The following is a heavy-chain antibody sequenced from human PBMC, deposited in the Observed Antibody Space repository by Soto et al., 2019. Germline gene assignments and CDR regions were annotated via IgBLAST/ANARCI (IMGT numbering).Heavy chain of an antibody. D-gene: IGHD3-22*01. CDR2: INPSGGST. CDR1: GYTFTSYY. V-gene: IGHV1-46*01. J-gene: IGHJ4*02. Sequence: ASVKVSCKASGYTFTSYYMHWVRQAPGQGLEWMGIINPSGGSTSYAQKFQGRVTMTRDTSTSTVYMELSSLRSEETAVYYCARSSDESYDSSGYYYVASPFDYWGQGTLVTVSS. CDR3: ARSSDESYDSSGYYYVASPFDY.